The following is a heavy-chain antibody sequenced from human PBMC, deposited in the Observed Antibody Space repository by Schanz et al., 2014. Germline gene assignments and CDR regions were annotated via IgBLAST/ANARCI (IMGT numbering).Heavy chain of an antibody. CDR2: ITTSTSYT. CDR1: GFTVSSNY. D-gene: IGHD2-8*01. V-gene: IGHV3-11*06. Sequence: VQLVESGGGLIQPGGSLRLSCVASGFTVSSNYMSWVRQAPGKGLEWISYITTSTSYTNYADSVKGRFTISRDNAKKSLFLQMNSLRAEDTAVYYCARLGRMGAFDIWGRGTMVTVSS. CDR3: ARLGRMGAFDI. J-gene: IGHJ3*02.